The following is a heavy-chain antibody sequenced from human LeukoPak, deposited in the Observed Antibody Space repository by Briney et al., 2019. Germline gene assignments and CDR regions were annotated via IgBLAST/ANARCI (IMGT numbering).Heavy chain of an antibody. Sequence: SETLSLTCTVSGGSVSSYYWSWIRQPAGKGLEWIGRIYTSGSTNYNPSLKSRVTMSVDTSKNQFSLKLSSVTAADTAVYYCARDLRSSKDIVLMVYAPNDAFDIWGQGTMVTVSA. D-gene: IGHD2-8*01. J-gene: IGHJ3*02. CDR1: GGSVSSYY. CDR2: IYTSGST. V-gene: IGHV4-4*07. CDR3: ARDLRSSKDIVLMVYAPNDAFDI.